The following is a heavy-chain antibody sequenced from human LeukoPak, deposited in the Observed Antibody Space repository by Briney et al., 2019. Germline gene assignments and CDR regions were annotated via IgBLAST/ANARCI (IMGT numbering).Heavy chain of an antibody. V-gene: IGHV1-46*01. Sequence: ASVKVSCKASGYTFPSYFMHWVRQAPGQGLEWMGIINPTGGSTTYAQKFQGRVTMTRDTSTSTAYMELRSLRSDDTAVYYCARVSDEYYYDSSGQIDYWGQGTLVTVSS. D-gene: IGHD3-22*01. J-gene: IGHJ4*02. CDR3: ARVSDEYYYDSSGQIDY. CDR1: GYTFPSYF. CDR2: INPTGGST.